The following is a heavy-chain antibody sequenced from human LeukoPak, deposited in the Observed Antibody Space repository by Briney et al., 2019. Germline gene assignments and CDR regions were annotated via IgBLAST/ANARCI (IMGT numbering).Heavy chain of an antibody. V-gene: IGHV3-48*02. D-gene: IGHD1-26*01. Sequence: GGSLRLSCAASGFTFSSYSMNWVRQAPGKGLECVSYISSSSSTIYYADSVKGRFTISRDNAKNSLYLQMNSLRDEDTAVYYCARWTWELLPLSGMDVWGQGTTVTVSS. CDR2: ISSSSSTI. CDR1: GFTFSSYS. J-gene: IGHJ6*02. CDR3: ARWTWELLPLSGMDV.